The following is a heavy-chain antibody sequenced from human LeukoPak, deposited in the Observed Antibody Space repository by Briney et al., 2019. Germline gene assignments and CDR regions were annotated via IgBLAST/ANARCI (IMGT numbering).Heavy chain of an antibody. CDR3: ARRGTTYCTVDSCHPNWFDP. J-gene: IGHJ5*02. CDR1: GFTFSSYA. V-gene: IGHV3-30-3*01. D-gene: IGHD2-15*01. CDR2: ISYDGSNK. Sequence: GGSLRLSCAASGFTFSSYAMHWVRQAPGKGLEWVAVISYDGSNKYYADSVKGRFTISRDNAKNSVYLLMNSLRAEDTAVYYCARRGTTYCTVDSCHPNWFDPSGQGTLVTVSS.